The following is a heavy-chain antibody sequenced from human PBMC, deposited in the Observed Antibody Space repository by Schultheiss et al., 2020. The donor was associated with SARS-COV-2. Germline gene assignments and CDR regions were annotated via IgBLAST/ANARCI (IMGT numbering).Heavy chain of an antibody. V-gene: IGHV1-2*02. D-gene: IGHD2-21*01. Sequence: ASVKVSCKASGYTFTGYYMHWVRQAPGQGLEWMGWINPNSGGTNYAQKFQGRVTMTRDTSISTAYMELSRLRSDDTAVYYCARAGRHCGGDCYKGFWGQGTLVTVSS. CDR2: INPNSGGT. J-gene: IGHJ4*02. CDR3: ARAGRHCGGDCYKGF. CDR1: GYTFTGYY.